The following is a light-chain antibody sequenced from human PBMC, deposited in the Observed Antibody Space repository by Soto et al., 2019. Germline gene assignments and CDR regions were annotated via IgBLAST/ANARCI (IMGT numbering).Light chain of an antibody. CDR3: SSYAGSNNYV. CDR2: EVN. CDR1: SSDVGAYNY. J-gene: IGLJ1*01. Sequence: QSALTQPASVSGSPGQSITISCTGTSSDVGAYNYVSWFQQYPGKAPQAVIYEVNKRPSGVPDRFSGSKSGNTASLTVSGLQAEDEGDYYCSSYAGSNNYVFGTGTKVTVL. V-gene: IGLV2-8*01.